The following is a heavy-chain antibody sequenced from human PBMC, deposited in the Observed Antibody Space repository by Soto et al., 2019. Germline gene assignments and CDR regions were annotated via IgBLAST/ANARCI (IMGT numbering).Heavy chain of an antibody. CDR1: GGSISSSSYY. CDR2: IYYSGST. V-gene: IGHV4-61*05. D-gene: IGHD2-8*02. J-gene: IGHJ4*02. Sequence: SETLSLTCTVSGGSISSSSYYWGWIRQPPGKGLEWIGYIYYSGSTNYNPSLKSRVTISVDTSKNQFSLKLTSVTAADTAVYYCARDKITGLFDYWGQGTLVTVSS. CDR3: ARDKITGLFDY.